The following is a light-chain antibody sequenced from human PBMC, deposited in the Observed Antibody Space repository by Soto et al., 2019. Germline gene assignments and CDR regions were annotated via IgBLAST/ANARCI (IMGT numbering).Light chain of an antibody. CDR1: SSDVGGYNY. CDR2: DVC. Sequence: QSALTQPASVSRSAGQSIAISCTATSSDVGGYNYVSWYQHHPGKAPKLMIYDVCNRPSGVSDRFSGSKSGNTASLTISGLQAEDDADYDCSSYTSTVAYVFGTGTMCTVL. V-gene: IGLV2-14*03. CDR3: SSYTSTVAYV. J-gene: IGLJ1*01.